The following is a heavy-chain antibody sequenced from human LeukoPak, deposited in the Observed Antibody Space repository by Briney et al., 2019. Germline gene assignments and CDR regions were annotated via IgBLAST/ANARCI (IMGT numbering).Heavy chain of an antibody. J-gene: IGHJ4*02. CDR1: GFTFSGHG. CDR3: ARGNFDSSGTFDN. V-gene: IGHV3-21*01. CDR2: ISTYGNYI. Sequence: GGSLRLSCAASGFTFSGHGMSWVRQAPGKGLEWVSYISTYGNYIYYADSVRGRLTISRDNAKNSLYLQMNSLRAEDTAMYYCARGNFDSSGTFDNWGQGTLVTVSS. D-gene: IGHD3-22*01.